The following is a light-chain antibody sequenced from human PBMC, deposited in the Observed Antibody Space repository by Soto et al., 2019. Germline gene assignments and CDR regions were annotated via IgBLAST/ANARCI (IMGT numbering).Light chain of an antibody. V-gene: IGKV4-1*01. CDR2: CAS. J-gene: IGKJ1*01. Sequence: DIVMTQSPDSLAVSLGERATINCKSSQSVLHSSTNKNYLAWYQQKPGQSPNLLIYCASAREYGVPDRFSGSGSGTDFTLTISTLQAEDVAVYYCQQYYSIPWTFGQGTKVEIK. CDR3: QQYYSIPWT. CDR1: QSVLHSSTNKNY.